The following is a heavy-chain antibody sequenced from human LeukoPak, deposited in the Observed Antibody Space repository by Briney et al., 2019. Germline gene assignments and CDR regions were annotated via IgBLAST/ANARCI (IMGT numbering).Heavy chain of an antibody. D-gene: IGHD7-27*01. CDR3: ARRLTGSDAFDI. Sequence: ASVKVSCKASGYTFTGYYMHWVRQAPGQGLEWMGWINPNSGGTNYAQKFQGRVTITTDESTSTAYMELSSLRSEDTAVYYCARRLTGSDAFDIWGQGTMVSVSS. J-gene: IGHJ3*02. CDR1: GYTFTGYY. CDR2: INPNSGGT. V-gene: IGHV1-2*02.